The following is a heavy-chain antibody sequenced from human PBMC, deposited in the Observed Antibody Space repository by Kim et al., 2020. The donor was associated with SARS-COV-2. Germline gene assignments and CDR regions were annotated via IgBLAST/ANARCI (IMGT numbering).Heavy chain of an antibody. CDR2: IINSVDST. V-gene: IGHV3-23*01. CDR3: AKGGGRPRQDAFDI. Sequence: GGSLRLSCAASGFTFSSYAMSWVRQAPGKGLEWVSTIINSVDSTFFADSVKGRFTLSRDNSKNTLSLQMNSLGAEDTAVYYCAKGGGRPRQDAFDIWGQGTRVTVSS. D-gene: IGHD2-15*01. CDR1: GFTFSSYA. J-gene: IGHJ3*02.